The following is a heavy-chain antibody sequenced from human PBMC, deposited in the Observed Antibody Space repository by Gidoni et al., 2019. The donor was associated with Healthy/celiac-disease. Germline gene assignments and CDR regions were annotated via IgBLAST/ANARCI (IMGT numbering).Heavy chain of an antibody. J-gene: IGHJ4*02. CDR2: ISGSGGST. D-gene: IGHD6-19*01. CDR3: PPHISLIAVAGIGY. CDR1: RFTFTSYA. V-gene: IGHV3-23*01. Sequence: EVQLLESGGGLVQPGGSLRLSCAASRFTFTSYAMSWVRQAPGKGLEWVSAISGSGGSTYYADSVKGRFTISRDNSKNTLYLQMNSLRAEDTAVYYCPPHISLIAVAGIGYWGQGTLVTVSS.